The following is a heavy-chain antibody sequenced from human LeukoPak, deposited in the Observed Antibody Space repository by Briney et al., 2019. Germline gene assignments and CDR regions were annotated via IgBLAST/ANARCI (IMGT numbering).Heavy chain of an antibody. J-gene: IGHJ4*02. D-gene: IGHD1-26*01. CDR1: GFTFSSYG. CDR3: ARRPEYSERYYGPPDY. CDR2: IRYDGSNK. Sequence: HPGGSLRLSCAASGFTFSSYGMHWVRQAPGKGLEWVAFIRYDGSNKYYADSVKGRFTISRDNARDSLFLQMNSLRAEDTAIYYCARRPEYSERYYGPPDYWGQGTLVTVSS. V-gene: IGHV3-30*02.